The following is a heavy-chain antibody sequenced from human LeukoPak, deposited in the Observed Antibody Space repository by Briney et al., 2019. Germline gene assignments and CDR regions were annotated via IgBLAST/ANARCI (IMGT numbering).Heavy chain of an antibody. D-gene: IGHD1-26*01. CDR1: GFTFSSYI. CDR2: ISSSSSTI. Sequence: GGSPRLSCAASGFTFSSYIMNWVGQAPGKGLGWGSFISSSSSTIYYADSVKSRFTISRDNAKNSLYLQMNSLRAEDTAVYYCARERGGSYSAIDYWGQGTLVTVSS. CDR3: ARERGGSYSAIDY. V-gene: IGHV3-48*04. J-gene: IGHJ4*02.